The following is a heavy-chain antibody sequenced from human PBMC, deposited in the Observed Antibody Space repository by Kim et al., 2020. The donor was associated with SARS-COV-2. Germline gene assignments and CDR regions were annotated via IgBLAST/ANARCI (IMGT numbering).Heavy chain of an antibody. CDR2: GGTT. V-gene: IGHV3-49*02. J-gene: IGHJ4*02. CDR3: VRGAYFDY. D-gene: IGHD1-26*01. Sequence: GGTTEYAASVKGRFTISRDDSKSIAYLQMNSLKTEDTAVYYCVRGAYFDYWGQGTLVTVSS.